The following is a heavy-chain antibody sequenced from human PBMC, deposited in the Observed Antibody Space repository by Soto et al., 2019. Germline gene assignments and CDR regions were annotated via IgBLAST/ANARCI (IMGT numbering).Heavy chain of an antibody. CDR3: ARVTHSYDSSGYYSIDY. CDR1: GGSISSGGYY. CDR2: IYYSGST. Sequence: PSETLSLTCTVSGGSISSGGYYWSWIRQHPGKGLEWIGYIYYSGSTYYNPSLKSRVTISVDTSKNQFSLKLSSVTAADTAVYYCARVTHSYDSSGYYSIDYWGQGTPVTVSS. D-gene: IGHD3-22*01. V-gene: IGHV4-31*03. J-gene: IGHJ4*02.